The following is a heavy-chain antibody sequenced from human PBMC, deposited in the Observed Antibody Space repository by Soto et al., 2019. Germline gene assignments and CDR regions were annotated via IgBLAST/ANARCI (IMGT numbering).Heavy chain of an antibody. Sequence: EVQLLESGGGLVQPGGSLRLSCVASGFTFGNYPMSWVRQAPGGGLEWISAISGGGTNTYYADSVKGRFTISRDNSGNTLYLQMNSLRAEDTAVYYCARMKYSSSWTGYYYGMDVWGQGTTVTVSS. D-gene: IGHD6-13*01. CDR3: ARMKYSSSWTGYYYGMDV. J-gene: IGHJ6*02. V-gene: IGHV3-23*01. CDR2: ISGGGTNT. CDR1: GFTFGNYP.